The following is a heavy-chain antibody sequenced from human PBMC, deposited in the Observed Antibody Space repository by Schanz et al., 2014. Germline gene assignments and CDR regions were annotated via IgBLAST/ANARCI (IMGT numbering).Heavy chain of an antibody. Sequence: EMQLLESGGGLAQPGGSLRLSCAASGFTLSNYAMSWVRQAPGKGLEWVSALSEGGGGTHYADSVRGRFTISRDNSKNLLYLQMNSLRAEDTAVYYCTRDVRLDRRGNWFDPWGQGTLVNVSS. J-gene: IGHJ5*02. D-gene: IGHD1-1*01. CDR1: GFTLSNYA. CDR2: LSEGGGGT. V-gene: IGHV3-23*01. CDR3: TRDVRLDRRGNWFDP.